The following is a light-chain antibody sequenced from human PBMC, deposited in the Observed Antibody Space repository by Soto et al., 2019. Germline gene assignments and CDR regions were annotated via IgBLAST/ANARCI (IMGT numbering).Light chain of an antibody. CDR2: GAS. V-gene: IGKV3-15*01. Sequence: EILMTQSPSTLSVSPGERATLSYRASQSVSSDLAWYEQKPGQAPRLLIYGASTRATGIPARSSGSGSGTEFTLTISSLQSEDFAVYYCQQYNNWPLTFGGGTKVDNK. CDR3: QQYNNWPLT. J-gene: IGKJ4*01. CDR1: QSVSSD.